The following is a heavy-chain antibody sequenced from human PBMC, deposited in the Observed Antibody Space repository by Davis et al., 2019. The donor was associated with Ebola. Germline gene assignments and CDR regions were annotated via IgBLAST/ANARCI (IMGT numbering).Heavy chain of an antibody. CDR1: GGSINSNY. Sequence: GSLRLSCTVSGGSINSNYWSWIRQPPGKGLEWIGYIYYTGSTNYNPSLKSRVSISVDTSKNQFSLKLSSVTAADTAVYYCARALSSGWFGYYFDNWGQGAPVTVSS. J-gene: IGHJ4*02. V-gene: IGHV4-59*01. D-gene: IGHD6-19*01. CDR3: ARALSSGWFGYYFDN. CDR2: IYYTGST.